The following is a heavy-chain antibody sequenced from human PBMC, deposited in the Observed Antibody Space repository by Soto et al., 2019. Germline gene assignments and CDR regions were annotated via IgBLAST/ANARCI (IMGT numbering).Heavy chain of an antibody. V-gene: IGHV3-23*01. D-gene: IGHD7-27*01. J-gene: IGHJ2*01. CDR3: ARKILGSTTRPDYWYFDL. Sequence: EVQLLESGGGWVQPGGSRRLSVAGPGFTFINYALTWARKAPGKGLEWVSSISGGGDAAFFGDSVRGRFTISRDNSKNTVTLQMNSLGVGDTAVYYCARKILGSTTRPDYWYFDLWGRGTLVTVSS. CDR1: GFTFINYA. CDR2: ISGGGDAA.